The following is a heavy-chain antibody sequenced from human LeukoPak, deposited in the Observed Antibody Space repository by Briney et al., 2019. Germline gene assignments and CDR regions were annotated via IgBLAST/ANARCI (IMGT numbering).Heavy chain of an antibody. CDR3: AKRGVVIRVILVSFHKEAYYFDS. Sequence: PGGSLRLSCAVSGIALSNYGMNWVRQAPGKGLEWVAGITGSGGSTNYADSVKGRFTISRDNPKNTLYLQMNSLRAEDTAVYFCAKRGVVIRVILVSFHKEAYYFDSWGQGALVTVSS. CDR2: ITGSGGST. CDR1: GIALSNYG. J-gene: IGHJ4*02. D-gene: IGHD3-22*01. V-gene: IGHV3-23*01.